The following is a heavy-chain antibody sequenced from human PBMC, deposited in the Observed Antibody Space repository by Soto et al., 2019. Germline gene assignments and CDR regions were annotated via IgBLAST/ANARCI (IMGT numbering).Heavy chain of an antibody. V-gene: IGHV3-7*01. J-gene: IGHJ5*02. CDR2: IKQDGSEK. CDR1: GFTFSSYW. D-gene: IGHD3-22*01. Sequence: EVQLVESGGGLVQPGGSLRLSCAASGFTFSSYWMSWVRQAPGKGLEWVANIKQDGSEKYYVDSVKGRFTISRDNAKNSLYLQMNRQRAEDTAVYYCARDAYDSSGYYYNLWWFDPWGQGTLVTVSS. CDR3: ARDAYDSSGYYYNLWWFDP.